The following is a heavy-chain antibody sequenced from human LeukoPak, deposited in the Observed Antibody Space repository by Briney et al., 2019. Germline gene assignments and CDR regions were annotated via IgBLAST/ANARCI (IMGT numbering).Heavy chain of an antibody. J-gene: IGHJ5*02. CDR1: GGSISSYY. Sequence: PSETLSLTCTVSGGSISSYYWSWIRQPAGKGLEWIGRIYTGGSTIYNPSLKRRVTMSVDTSKNKCSLKVSSVTAADTAVYYCARQEGGIVGPSWGQGTLVTVSS. CDR3: ARQEGGIVGPS. V-gene: IGHV4-4*07. D-gene: IGHD1-26*01. CDR2: IYTGGST.